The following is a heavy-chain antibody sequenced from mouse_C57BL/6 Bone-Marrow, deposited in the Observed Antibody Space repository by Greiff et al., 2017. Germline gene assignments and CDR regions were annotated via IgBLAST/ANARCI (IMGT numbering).Heavy chain of an antibody. V-gene: IGHV1-26*01. CDR3: AKCLGY. CDR1: GYTFTDYY. CDR2: INPNNGGT. J-gene: IGHJ2*01. Sequence: VQLQQSGPELVKPGASVKISCKASGYTFTDYYMNWVKQSHGKSLEWIGDINPNNGGTSYNQKFKGKATLTVDKSSSTADMELLSLTSEDSAVYYCAKCLGYWGQGTTLTVSS.